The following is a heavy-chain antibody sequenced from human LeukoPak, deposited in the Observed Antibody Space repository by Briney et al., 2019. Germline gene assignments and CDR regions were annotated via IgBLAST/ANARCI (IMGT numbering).Heavy chain of an antibody. D-gene: IGHD5-18*01. J-gene: IGHJ4*02. CDR3: ARGFEYNYRYTFGY. Sequence: SETLSLTCTVSGGSISSYYWSWIRQPPGKGLEWIGYIYSGKTDYNPSLKNRVTISVDTSKNQFSLKLSSVSAADTAVYYCARGFEYNYRYTFGYWGQGTLVTVSS. V-gene: IGHV4-59*01. CDR1: GGSISSYY. CDR2: IYSGKT.